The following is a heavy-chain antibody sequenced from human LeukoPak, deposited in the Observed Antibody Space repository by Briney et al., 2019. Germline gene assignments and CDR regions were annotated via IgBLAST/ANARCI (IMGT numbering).Heavy chain of an antibody. CDR1: GYSFSTYW. CDR3: ARRKLSEGAVDFDY. V-gene: IGHV5-51*01. Sequence: GESLKIPCKGSGYSFSTYWIGWVRQMPGKGLEWMGIIYPADSDTRYSPSFQGQVTISADKSISTAYLQWSSLKASDTAMYYCARRKLSEGAVDFDYWGQGTLVTVSS. J-gene: IGHJ4*02. D-gene: IGHD1-26*01. CDR2: IYPADSDT.